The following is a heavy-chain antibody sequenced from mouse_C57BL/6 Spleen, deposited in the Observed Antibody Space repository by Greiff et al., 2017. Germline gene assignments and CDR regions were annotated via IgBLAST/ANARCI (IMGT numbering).Heavy chain of an antibody. CDR3: TTPYYYGSRGYFDV. J-gene: IGHJ1*03. CDR2: IEPEDGDT. CDR1: GFNIKDYY. Sequence: EVQLQQSGAELVRPGASVKLSCTASGFNIKDYYMHWVKQRPEQGLEWIGRIEPEDGDTEYAPKFQGKATLTADTSSNTAYLQLSSLTSEDTAVYYCTTPYYYGSRGYFDVWGTGTTVTVSS. D-gene: IGHD1-1*01. V-gene: IGHV14-1*01.